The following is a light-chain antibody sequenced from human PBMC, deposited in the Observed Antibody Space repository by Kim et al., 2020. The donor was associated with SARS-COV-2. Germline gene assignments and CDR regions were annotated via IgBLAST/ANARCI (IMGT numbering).Light chain of an antibody. CDR1: KLGDKY. J-gene: IGLJ2*01. Sequence: SYELTQPPSVSVSPGQTASITCSGDKLGDKYASWYQQKPGQSPVLVIYQDSKRPSGIPERFSGSNSGNTATLTISGPQAMDEADYYCQAWDSSTVVFGGGTQLTFL. CDR2: QDS. CDR3: QAWDSSTVV. V-gene: IGLV3-1*01.